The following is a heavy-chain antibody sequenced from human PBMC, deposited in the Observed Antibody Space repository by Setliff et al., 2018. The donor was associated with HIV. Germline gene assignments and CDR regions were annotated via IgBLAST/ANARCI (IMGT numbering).Heavy chain of an antibody. Sequence: LGESLKISCKGSGYSFTSYWIGWVRQMPGKGLEWMGIIYPGDSDTRYSPSFQGQVTISADKSISTAYLQWSSLKASDTAMYYCARHQSRAVRGVIIRDNYYGMDVWGQGTTVTVSS. J-gene: IGHJ6*02. V-gene: IGHV5-51*01. CDR1: GYSFTSYW. CDR3: ARHQSRAVRGVIIRDNYYGMDV. CDR2: IYPGDSDT. D-gene: IGHD3-10*01.